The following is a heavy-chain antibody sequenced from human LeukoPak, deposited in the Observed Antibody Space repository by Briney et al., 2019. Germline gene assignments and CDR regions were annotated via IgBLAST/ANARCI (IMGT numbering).Heavy chain of an antibody. Sequence: SETLSLTCSVSGGSISTGAYYWGWIRQPPGKGLEWIGSIYYSGTTYYNPSLKSRVTISVDTSKNQFSLKLSSVTAADTAVYYCARVGWDIVVVPAAIGGGNFDYWGQGTPVTVSS. CDR2: IYYSGTT. V-gene: IGHV4-39*07. CDR1: GGSISTGAYY. J-gene: IGHJ4*02. D-gene: IGHD2-2*01. CDR3: ARVGWDIVVVPAAIGGGNFDY.